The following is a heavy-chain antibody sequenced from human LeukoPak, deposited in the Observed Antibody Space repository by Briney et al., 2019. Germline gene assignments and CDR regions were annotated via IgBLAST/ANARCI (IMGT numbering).Heavy chain of an antibody. J-gene: IGHJ4*02. D-gene: IGHD6-6*01. V-gene: IGHV3-66*01. CDR3: ARDIELYSSSPGSLFDY. CDR2: IYSGGST. Sequence: GGSLRPSCAASEFSVGSNYMTWVRQAPGKGLEWVSLIYSGGSTYYADSVKGRFTISRDNSKNTLYLQMNSLRAEDTAVYYCARDIELYSSSPGSLFDYWGQGTLVTVSS. CDR1: EFSVGSNY.